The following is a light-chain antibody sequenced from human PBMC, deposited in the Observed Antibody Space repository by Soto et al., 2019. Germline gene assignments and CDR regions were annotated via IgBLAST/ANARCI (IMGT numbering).Light chain of an antibody. Sequence: QSVLTQPASVSGSPGQSIAISCTGSSSDIGAYNYVSWYQHHPGKAPKLIIYDVTSRPSGVSSRFSGAKSGNAASLAISGLQSEDEADYYCAAWDDSLNGYVFGTGTKLTVL. J-gene: IGLJ1*01. CDR2: DVT. CDR3: AAWDDSLNGYV. V-gene: IGLV2-14*01. CDR1: SSDIGAYNY.